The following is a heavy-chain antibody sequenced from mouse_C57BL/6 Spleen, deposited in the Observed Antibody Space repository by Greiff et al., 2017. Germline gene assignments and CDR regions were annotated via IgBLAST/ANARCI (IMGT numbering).Heavy chain of an antibody. CDR1: GFTFSSYG. CDR3: ARDHYDGSSYGWYFDV. D-gene: IGHD1-1*01. Sequence: EVKLVESGGDLVKPGGSLKLSCAASGFTFSSYGMSWVRQTPDKRLEWVATISSGGSYTYYPDSVKGRFTISRDNAKNTLYLQMSSLKSEDTAMYYCARDHYDGSSYGWYFDVWGTGTTVTVSS. CDR2: ISSGGSYT. J-gene: IGHJ1*03. V-gene: IGHV5-6*01.